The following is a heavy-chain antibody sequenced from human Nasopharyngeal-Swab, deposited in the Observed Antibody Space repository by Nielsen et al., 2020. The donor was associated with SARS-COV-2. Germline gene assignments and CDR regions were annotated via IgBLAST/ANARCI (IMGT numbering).Heavy chain of an antibody. J-gene: IGHJ3*02. CDR2: ISSSGSTI. D-gene: IGHD3-3*01. CDR3: AREYYDFWSGYHRKGDAFDI. V-gene: IGHV3-48*03. Sequence: WIRQPTGKGLEWVSYISSSGSTIYYADSAKGRFTISRDNAKNSLYLQMNSLRAEDTAVYYCAREYYDFWSGYHRKGDAFDIWGQGTMVTVSS.